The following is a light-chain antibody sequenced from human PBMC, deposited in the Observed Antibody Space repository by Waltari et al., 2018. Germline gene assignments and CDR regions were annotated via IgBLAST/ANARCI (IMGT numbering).Light chain of an antibody. CDR1: QSVSSSY. J-gene: IGKJ2*01. CDR3: QQDYNLPT. Sequence: PGARVTLSCRASQSVSSSYLTWYQQKPGQAPRLLICGASTRATSIPARFSGSGSGTDFTLTISSLQPEDFAVYYCQQDYNLPTFGQGTKLEIK. V-gene: IGKV3D-7*01. CDR2: GAS.